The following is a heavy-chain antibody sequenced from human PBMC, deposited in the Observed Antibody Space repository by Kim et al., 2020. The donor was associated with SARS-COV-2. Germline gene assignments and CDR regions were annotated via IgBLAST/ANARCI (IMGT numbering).Heavy chain of an antibody. J-gene: IGHJ4*02. V-gene: IGHV4-59*01. D-gene: IGHD6-6*01. Sequence: TNYNPALKSRVTKTVDTSKNQFSLKLSSVTAADTAVYYCARDGGSSGFDYWGQGTLVTVSS. CDR3: ARDGGSSGFDY. CDR2: T.